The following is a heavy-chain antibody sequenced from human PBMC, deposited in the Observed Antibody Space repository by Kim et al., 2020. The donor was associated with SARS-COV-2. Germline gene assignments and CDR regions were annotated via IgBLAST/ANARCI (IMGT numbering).Heavy chain of an antibody. V-gene: IGHV4-39*07. J-gene: IGHJ5*02. Sequence: SETLSLTCTVSGGSISSSSYYWGWIRQPPGKGLEWIGIIYYSGNTYYNPSLKSRITISVDTSKNQFSLKLSSVTAADTAVYYCAREFARNWFDPWGQGTLVTVSS. CDR2: IYYSGNT. CDR3: AREFARNWFDP. CDR1: GGSISSSSYY.